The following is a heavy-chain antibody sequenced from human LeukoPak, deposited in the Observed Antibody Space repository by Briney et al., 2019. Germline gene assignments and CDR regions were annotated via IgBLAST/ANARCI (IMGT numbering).Heavy chain of an antibody. CDR3: AKPLGYCTGGVCYSNYFDP. V-gene: IGHV3-23*01. D-gene: IGHD2-8*02. J-gene: IGHJ5*02. CDR1: GFTFSSYS. CDR2: ISGSGGNT. Sequence: GGSLRLSCAASGFTFSSYSMNWVRQAPGKGLEWVSTISGSGGNTYYTDSVKGRFTISRDNSQNTLYLQMNSLRAEDTAVYYCAKPLGYCTGGVCYSNYFDPWGQGTLVIVSS.